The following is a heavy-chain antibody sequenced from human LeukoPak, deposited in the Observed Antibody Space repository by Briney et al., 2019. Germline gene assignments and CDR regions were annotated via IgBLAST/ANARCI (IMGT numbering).Heavy chain of an antibody. CDR1: GYTFTGYY. CDR3: ARLNHDYSTLGLAFDY. D-gene: IGHD4-11*01. CDR2: INPNSGGT. V-gene: IGHV1-2*02. Sequence: ASVRVSCKASGYTFTGYYMHWVRQAPGQGLEWMGWINPNSGGTNYAQKFQGRVTMTRDTSISTAYMELSRLRSDDTAVYYCARLNHDYSTLGLAFDYWGQETLVTVSS. J-gene: IGHJ4*02.